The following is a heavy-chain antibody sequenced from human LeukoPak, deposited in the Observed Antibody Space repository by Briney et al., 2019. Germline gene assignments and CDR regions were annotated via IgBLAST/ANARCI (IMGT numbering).Heavy chain of an antibody. J-gene: IGHJ4*02. D-gene: IGHD4-17*01. CDR3: ASGGPVTNFDY. V-gene: IGHV7-4-1*02. CDR1: GYTFTIYA. Sequence: ASVKVSCKASGYTFTIYAMNWVRQAPGQGLEWMGWINTNTGNPTYAQGFTGRFVFSLDTSVSTAYLQISSLKAEDTAVYYCASGGPVTNFDYWGQGTLVTVSS. CDR2: INTNTGNP.